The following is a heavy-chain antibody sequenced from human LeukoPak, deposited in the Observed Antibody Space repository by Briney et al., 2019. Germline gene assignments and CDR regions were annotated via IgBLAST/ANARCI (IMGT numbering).Heavy chain of an antibody. CDR3: ARDLYSYGAEYFDY. Sequence: SETLSLTCTVSGGSISSDYWSWIRQPAGKGLEWIGRIYTSGSTNYNPSLKSRVTMSVDTSKNQFSLKLSSVTAADTAVYYCARDLYSYGAEYFDYWGQGTLVTVSS. CDR1: GGSISSDY. J-gene: IGHJ4*02. V-gene: IGHV4-4*07. D-gene: IGHD5-18*01. CDR2: IYTSGST.